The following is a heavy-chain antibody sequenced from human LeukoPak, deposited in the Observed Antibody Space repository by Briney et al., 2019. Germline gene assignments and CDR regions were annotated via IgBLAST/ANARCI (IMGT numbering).Heavy chain of an antibody. J-gene: IGHJ4*02. V-gene: IGHV3-30*02. D-gene: IGHD3-9*01. CDR2: IRYDGRNK. CDR3: ARGPFYNILTGFRGRFLGFDS. CDR1: GFTFSSYG. Sequence: GGSLRLSCAASGFTFSSYGMNWVRQAPGKGLEWVAFIRYDGRNKYYADSVEGRFTISRDNSKNTLYPQMNSLRAEDTAVYYCARGPFYNILTGFRGRFLGFDSWGQGTLITVSS.